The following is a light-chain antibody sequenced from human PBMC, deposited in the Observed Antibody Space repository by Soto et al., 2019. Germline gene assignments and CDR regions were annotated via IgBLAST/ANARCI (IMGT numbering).Light chain of an antibody. J-gene: IGLJ1*01. CDR3: SSYSSSATNYV. Sequence: QSALTQPASVSGSPGQSITISCTGTSSDVGGYNYVSWYQHHPDKAPKLIIYDVNNRPSGVSSRFSGSKSGNTASLSISGLQAEDEADYYCSSYSSSATNYVFGSGTKLTVL. CDR1: SSDVGGYNY. CDR2: DVN. V-gene: IGLV2-14*01.